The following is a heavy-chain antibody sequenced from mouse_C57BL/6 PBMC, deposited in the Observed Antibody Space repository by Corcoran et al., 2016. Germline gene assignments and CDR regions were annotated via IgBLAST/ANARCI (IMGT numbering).Heavy chain of an antibody. J-gene: IGHJ4*01. D-gene: IGHD1-1*01. Sequence: QVQLQQSGAELVKPGASVKISCKASGYAFSSYWMHWVKQRPGKGLEWIGQIYPGDGDTNYNGKFKGKATLTADKSSSTAYMQLSSLTSEDSAVYFCARSYHAMDYWGQGTSVTVSS. CDR2: IYPGDGDT. CDR1: GYAFSSYW. V-gene: IGHV1-80*01. CDR3: ARSYHAMDY.